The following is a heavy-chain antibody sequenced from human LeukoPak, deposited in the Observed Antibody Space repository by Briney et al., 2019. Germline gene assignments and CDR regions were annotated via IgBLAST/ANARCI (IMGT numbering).Heavy chain of an antibody. CDR1: GGSISTYY. V-gene: IGHV4-59*01. D-gene: IGHD4-11*01. Sequence: SETLSLTCTVSGGSISTYYWTWIRQPPGKGLEWIGYIYYSGTTNYNPSLKSRVTMSVDTPKNEFSLNLSSVTATDTAVYYCARDYSNYILDYWGPGTLVTVSS. CDR3: ARDYSNYILDY. J-gene: IGHJ4*02. CDR2: IYYSGTT.